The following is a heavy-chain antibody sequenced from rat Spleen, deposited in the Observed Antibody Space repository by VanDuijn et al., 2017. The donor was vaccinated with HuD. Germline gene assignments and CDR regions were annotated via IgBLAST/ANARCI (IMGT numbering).Heavy chain of an antibody. CDR1: GYTFTSYD. D-gene: IGHD4-3*01. J-gene: IGHJ2*01. Sequence: VQLQQSGAELVKPGSSVKISCKASGYTFTSYDMHWIKQQPGNGLEWIGWIYHGNGNTKYNQKFNGKETLTADKSSSTAYMQLSSLTSEDSAVYFCARRGAAYNSGYDLSFDYWGQGVMVTVSS. V-gene: IGHV1-28*01. CDR3: ARRGAAYNSGYDLSFDY. CDR2: IYHGNGNT.